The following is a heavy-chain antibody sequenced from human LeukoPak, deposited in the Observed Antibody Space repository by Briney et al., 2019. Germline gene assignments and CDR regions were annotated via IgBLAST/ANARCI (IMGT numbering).Heavy chain of an antibody. J-gene: IGHJ3*02. D-gene: IGHD1-20*01. CDR2: IYHSGST. Sequence: SETLSLTCAVYGGSFSGYYWSWIRQPPGKGLEWIGSIYHSGSTYYNPSLKSRVTISVDTSKNQFSLKLTSVTAADTAVYYCAREAYNWNVDAFDIWGQGTMVTVSS. V-gene: IGHV4-34*01. CDR1: GGSFSGYY. CDR3: AREAYNWNVDAFDI.